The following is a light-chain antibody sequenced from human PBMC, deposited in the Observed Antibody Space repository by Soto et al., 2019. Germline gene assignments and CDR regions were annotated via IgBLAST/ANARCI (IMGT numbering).Light chain of an antibody. V-gene: IGKV3-11*01. CDR2: DAS. CDR3: QQRSNWPIT. CDR1: QSVSSY. Sequence: EIVLTQSPATLSLSPGERATLSCRASQSVSSYLGWYQQKPGQAPRLLIYDASNRATGIPVRFSGSGSGTDFTLTISSLEPEDFAVYYCQQRSNWPITFGQGTRLEIK. J-gene: IGKJ5*01.